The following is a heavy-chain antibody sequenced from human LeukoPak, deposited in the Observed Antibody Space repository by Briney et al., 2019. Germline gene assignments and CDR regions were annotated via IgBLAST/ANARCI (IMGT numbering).Heavy chain of an antibody. CDR2: ISSSSTYI. CDR1: GFTFSSYS. CDR3: ASGIYYTSVHTWSPV. D-gene: IGHD1-26*01. Sequence: PGGSLRLSCAASGFTFSSYSMNWVRQAPGRGLEWVSSISSSSTYIYYTDSVKGRFTISRDDASNSLALQMNSLRAEDTAVYYCASGIYYTSVHTWSPVWGQGTLVTVSS. J-gene: IGHJ4*02. V-gene: IGHV3-21*01.